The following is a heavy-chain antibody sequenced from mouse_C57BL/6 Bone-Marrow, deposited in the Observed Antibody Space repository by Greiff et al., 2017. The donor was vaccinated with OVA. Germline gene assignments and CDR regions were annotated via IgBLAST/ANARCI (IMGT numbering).Heavy chain of an antibody. Sequence: VQLQQPGAELVKPGASVKLSCKASGYTFTSYWMHWVKQRPGQGLEWIGMIHPNSGSTNYNEKFKSKAKLTVDKSSSTAYMQLSSLTSEDSAVYYCARLIYLDYFDYWGQGTTLTVSS. J-gene: IGHJ2*01. CDR2: IHPNSGST. CDR3: ARLIYLDYFDY. V-gene: IGHV1-64*01. CDR1: GYTFTSYW. D-gene: IGHD5-5*01.